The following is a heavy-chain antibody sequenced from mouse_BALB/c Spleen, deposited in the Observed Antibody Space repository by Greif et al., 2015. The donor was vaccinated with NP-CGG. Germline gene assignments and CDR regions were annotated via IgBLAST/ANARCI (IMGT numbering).Heavy chain of an antibody. J-gene: IGHJ4*01. CDR1: GYTFTSYY. D-gene: IGHD6-1*01. Sequence: VKLMESGAELVKPGASVKLSCKASGYTFTSYYMYWVKQRPGQGLEWIGGINPTNGGTNFNEKFKSKATLTVDKSSSTAYMQLSSLTSEDSAVYYCTRSTYNAMDYWGQGTSVTVSS. V-gene: IGHV1S81*02. CDR3: TRSTYNAMDY. CDR2: INPTNGGT.